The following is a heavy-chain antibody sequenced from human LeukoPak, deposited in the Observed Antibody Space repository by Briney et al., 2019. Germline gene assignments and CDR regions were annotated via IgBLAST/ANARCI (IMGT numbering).Heavy chain of an antibody. CDR1: GGSISSYY. CDR3: ARHAGGIAAAGTRPFDY. J-gene: IGHJ4*02. V-gene: IGHV4-59*08. Sequence: PSETLSLTCTVSGGSISSYYWSWIRQPPGKGLEWIGYIYYNGSTNYNPSLKSRVTMSVDTSKNQFSLKLSSVTAADTAVYYCARHAGGIAAAGTRPFDYWGQGTLVTVSS. D-gene: IGHD6-13*01. CDR2: IYYNGST.